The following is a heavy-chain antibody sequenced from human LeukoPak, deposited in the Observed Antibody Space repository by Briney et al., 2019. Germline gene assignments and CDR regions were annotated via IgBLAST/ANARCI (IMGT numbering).Heavy chain of an antibody. J-gene: IGHJ4*02. V-gene: IGHV3-23*01. Sequence: PGGSLRLSCAASGFTFSSYGMSWVRQAPGKGLEWVSAISGSGGSTYYADSVKGRFTISRDNSKNTLYLQMNSLRAEDTALYYCARDAEYSSSYAFDYWGQGTLVTVSS. D-gene: IGHD6-6*01. CDR2: ISGSGGST. CDR3: ARDAEYSSSYAFDY. CDR1: GFTFSSYG.